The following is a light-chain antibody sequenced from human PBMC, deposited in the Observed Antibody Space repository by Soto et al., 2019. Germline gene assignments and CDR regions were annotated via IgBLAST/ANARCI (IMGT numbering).Light chain of an antibody. CDR1: ESVSDNS. J-gene: IGKJ4*01. V-gene: IGKV3-20*01. CDR3: QQYGSSPLT. CDR2: GAS. Sequence: EIVLTQSPGTLSLSPGERATLSCRASESVSDNSLAWYQQRSGQAPRLVIYGASSRASAVPDRFSGSGSGADLTLPISRLEPEDFAVYYCQQYGSSPLTCGGGTKVAIK.